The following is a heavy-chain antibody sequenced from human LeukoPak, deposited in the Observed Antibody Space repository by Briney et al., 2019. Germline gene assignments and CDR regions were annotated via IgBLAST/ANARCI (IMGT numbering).Heavy chain of an antibody. J-gene: IGHJ3*01. CDR1: GFTFSSYS. CDR2: IKQDGSEK. Sequence: GGSLRLSCAASGFTFSSYSMNWVRQAPGKGLEWVANIKQDGSEKYYVDSVKGRFSISRDNAKNSVSLQMNSLRAEDTAVYYCASSLGYCTNGVCYKYAFQVWGQGTKVTVSS. V-gene: IGHV3-7*01. CDR3: ASSLGYCTNGVCYKYAFQV. D-gene: IGHD2-8*01.